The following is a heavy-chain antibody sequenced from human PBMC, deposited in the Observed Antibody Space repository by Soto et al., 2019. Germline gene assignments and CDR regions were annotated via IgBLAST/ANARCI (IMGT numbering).Heavy chain of an antibody. Sequence: QPGGSLRLSCAASGFTFSSYAMSWVRQAPGKGLEWVSAISGSGGSTYYADSVKGRFTISRDNSKNTLYLQMNSLRAEDTAVYYCAKGRPRGYSGYDSYYMDVWGKGTTVTVSS. J-gene: IGHJ6*03. D-gene: IGHD5-12*01. CDR3: AKGRPRGYSGYDSYYMDV. V-gene: IGHV3-23*01. CDR2: ISGSGGST. CDR1: GFTFSSYA.